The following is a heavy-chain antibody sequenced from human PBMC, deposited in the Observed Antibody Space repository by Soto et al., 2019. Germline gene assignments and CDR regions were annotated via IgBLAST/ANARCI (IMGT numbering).Heavy chain of an antibody. Sequence: QITLKESGPTLVKPTQTLTLTCAFSGFSLTTVGVGVGWIRQPPGKALEWLALIYWDDDKRYSPSLKTRLSTTXAXSXXQVVLMLTNMDPVDTGTYYCAHRRAFIGVVYGMDVWGQGTTVTVSS. V-gene: IGHV2-5*02. CDR3: AHRRAFIGVVYGMDV. D-gene: IGHD3-3*01. CDR2: IYWDDDK. CDR1: GFSLTTVGVG. J-gene: IGHJ6*02.